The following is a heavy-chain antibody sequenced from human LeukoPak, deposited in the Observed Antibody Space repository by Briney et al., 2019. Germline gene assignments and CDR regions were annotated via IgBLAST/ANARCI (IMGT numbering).Heavy chain of an antibody. CDR1: GLTFSNAW. J-gene: IGHJ4*02. CDR3: TTRDPYMVYEGAQYDY. D-gene: IGHD5/OR15-5a*01. V-gene: IGHV3-15*01. CDR2: IKSKTDGGTT. Sequence: NAGRPPRLSCVASGLTFSNAWTSCVRQAPGKGLEWVGRIKSKTDGGTTDYAAPVKGRVTISRDDSRDTLYLQMSSLKTDDTAVYYCTTRDPYMVYEGAQYDYWGQGALVTVSS.